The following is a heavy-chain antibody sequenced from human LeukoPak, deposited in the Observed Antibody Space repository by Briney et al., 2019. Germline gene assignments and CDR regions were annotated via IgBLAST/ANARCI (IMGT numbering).Heavy chain of an antibody. CDR2: IYYSGST. D-gene: IGHD6-19*01. CDR3: ARESGIAVAGGPFFDY. Sequence: SETLSLTCTVSGGSISSYYWSWIRQPPGKGLEWIGYIYYSGSTNYNPSLKSRVTISVDTSKNQFSLKLSPVTAADTAVYYCARESGIAVAGGPFFDYWGQGTLVTVSS. CDR1: GGSISSYY. J-gene: IGHJ4*02. V-gene: IGHV4-59*01.